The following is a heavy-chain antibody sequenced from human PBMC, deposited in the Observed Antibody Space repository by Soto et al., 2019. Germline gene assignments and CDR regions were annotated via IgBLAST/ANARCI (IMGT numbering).Heavy chain of an antibody. Sequence: QVQLVESGGGVVQPGRSLRPSCAASGFTFSYYGMNWVRQAPGKGLEWVAVIWYDGNKKYYADSVKGRFTISRDNSKNQLFLQMNSLRAEDTAVYYCTRWDGSSSSVRFDPWGQGTLVTVSS. CDR2: IWYDGNKK. CDR3: TRWDGSSSSVRFDP. J-gene: IGHJ5*02. D-gene: IGHD6-13*01. V-gene: IGHV3-33*01. CDR1: GFTFSYYG.